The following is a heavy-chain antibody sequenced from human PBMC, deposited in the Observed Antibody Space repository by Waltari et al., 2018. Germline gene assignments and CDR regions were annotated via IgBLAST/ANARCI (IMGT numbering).Heavy chain of an antibody. Sequence: QVQLVQSGAEVKKPGASVQVSCKASGYTFTDYYVHWVRQAHGQGLEWMGRINANNGDTDYAQKFQGRVTMTRDTSLDTADMELSRLRSDDTAEYYCAKGGPAIFGVLNTKRFDCWGQGTPVTVSS. CDR1: GYTFTDYY. CDR3: AKGGPAIFGVLNTKRFDC. J-gene: IGHJ4*02. D-gene: IGHD3-3*01. V-gene: IGHV1-2*06. CDR2: INANNGDT.